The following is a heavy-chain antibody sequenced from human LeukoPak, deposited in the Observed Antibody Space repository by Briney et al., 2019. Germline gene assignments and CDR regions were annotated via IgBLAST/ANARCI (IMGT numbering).Heavy chain of an antibody. Sequence: NPSETLSLTCTVSGDSISSYYWNWIRQPPGKGLEWIGYIYYSGSTNYNPSLKSRVTISVDTSKNQFSLRLSSVTAADTAVYYCARVTGYMIEDYFDYWGQGTLVTVSS. CDR1: GDSISSYY. J-gene: IGHJ4*02. CDR2: IYYSGST. CDR3: ARVTGYMIEDYFDY. V-gene: IGHV4-59*01. D-gene: IGHD3-22*01.